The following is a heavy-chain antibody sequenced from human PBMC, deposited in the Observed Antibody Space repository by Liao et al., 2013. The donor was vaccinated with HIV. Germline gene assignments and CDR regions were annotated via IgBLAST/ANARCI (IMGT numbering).Heavy chain of an antibody. CDR3: AARGXAYNWFDP. D-gene: IGHD3-10*01. CDR1: GGSISSGSYY. V-gene: IGHV4-61*02. Sequence: QVQLQESGPGLVKPSQTLSLTCTVSGGSISSGSYYWSWIRQPAGKGLEWIGRIYTSGSTNYNPSLKSRVTISVDTSKNQFSLKLSSVTAADTAVYYCAARGXAYNWFDPWAREPWSPSPQ. J-gene: IGHJ5*02. CDR2: IYTSGST.